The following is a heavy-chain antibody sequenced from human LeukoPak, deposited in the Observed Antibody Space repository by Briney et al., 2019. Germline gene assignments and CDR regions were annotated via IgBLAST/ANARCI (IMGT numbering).Heavy chain of an antibody. Sequence: ASVKVSCKASGYTFTGYYMRWVRQAPGQGLEWMGWINPNSGGTNYAQKFQGRVTMTRDTSISTAYMELSRLRSDDTAVYYCARDLRGSYSGLYYWGQGTLVTVSS. J-gene: IGHJ4*02. V-gene: IGHV1-2*02. CDR3: ARDLRGSYSGLYY. CDR1: GYTFTGYY. D-gene: IGHD1-26*01. CDR2: INPNSGGT.